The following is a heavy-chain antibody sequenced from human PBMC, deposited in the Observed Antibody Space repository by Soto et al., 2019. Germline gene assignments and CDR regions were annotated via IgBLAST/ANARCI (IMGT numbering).Heavy chain of an antibody. J-gene: IGHJ6*03. CDR3: ARGAVTTALYYYYMDV. CDR1: GYTFTSYD. CDR2: MNPNSGNT. V-gene: IGHV1-8*01. Sequence: ASVKVSCKASGYTFTSYDINWVRQATGQGLEWMGWMNPNSGNTGYAQKFQGRVTMTRNTSIITAYMELSSLRSEDTAVYYCARGAVTTALYYYYMDVWGKGTTVTVSS. D-gene: IGHD4-17*01.